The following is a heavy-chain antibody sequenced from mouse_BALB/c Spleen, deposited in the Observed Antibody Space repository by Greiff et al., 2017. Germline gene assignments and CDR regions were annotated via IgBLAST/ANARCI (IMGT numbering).Heavy chain of an antibody. V-gene: IGHV1S29*02. CDR2: IYPYNGGT. CDR1: GYTFTDYN. CDR3: ARGGYGYDEGTFAY. J-gene: IGHJ3*01. D-gene: IGHD2-2*01. Sequence: EVQLQQSGPELVKPGASVKISCKASGYTFTDYNMHWVKQSHGKSLEWIGYIYPYNGGTGYNQKFKSKATLTVDNSSSTAYMELRSLTSEDSAVYYCARGGYGYDEGTFAYWGQGTLVTVSA.